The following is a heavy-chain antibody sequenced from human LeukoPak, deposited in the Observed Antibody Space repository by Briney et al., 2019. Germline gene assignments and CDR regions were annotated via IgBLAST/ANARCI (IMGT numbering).Heavy chain of an antibody. CDR3: ARQTAKNVDTARFDY. D-gene: IGHD5-18*01. Sequence: KTSETLSLTCTISGGSINNYYWSWIRQPPGKGLEWIGYIYYSGSTNYSPSLNSRVNISLDTAKNQFSLRLSSVTAADTAVYYCARQTAKNVDTARFDYWGQGTLVAVSS. CDR2: IYYSGST. CDR1: GGSINNYY. V-gene: IGHV4-59*08. J-gene: IGHJ4*02.